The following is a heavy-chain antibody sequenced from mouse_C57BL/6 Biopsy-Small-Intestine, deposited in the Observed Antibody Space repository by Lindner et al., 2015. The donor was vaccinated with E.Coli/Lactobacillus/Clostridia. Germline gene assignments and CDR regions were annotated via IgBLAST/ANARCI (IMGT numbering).Heavy chain of an antibody. CDR2: ISSGGSYT. CDR3: VRQGYYDAMDY. V-gene: IGHV5-6*01. D-gene: IGHD2-2*01. J-gene: IGHJ4*01. CDR1: GFTFSTYG. Sequence: SLKLSCAASGFTFSTYGMSWVRQTPDKRLEWVATISSGGSYTYYPDSVKGRFTISRDNAKNTLYLQMGSLKSEDAAMYYCVRQGYYDAMDYWGQGTSVTVSS.